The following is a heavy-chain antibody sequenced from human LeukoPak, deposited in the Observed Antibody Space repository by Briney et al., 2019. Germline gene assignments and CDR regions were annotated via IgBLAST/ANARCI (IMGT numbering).Heavy chain of an antibody. J-gene: IGHJ4*02. D-gene: IGHD5-12*01. CDR3: ARELRGYSGYDYGFYFDY. V-gene: IGHV1-69*13. Sequence: AVKVSCKASGGTFSSYAISWVRQAPGQGLEWMGGIIPIFGTANYAQKFQGRVSITADESTSTAYMELSSLRSEDTAVYYCARELRGYSGYDYGFYFDYWGQGTLVTVSS. CDR2: IIPIFGTA. CDR1: GGTFSSYA.